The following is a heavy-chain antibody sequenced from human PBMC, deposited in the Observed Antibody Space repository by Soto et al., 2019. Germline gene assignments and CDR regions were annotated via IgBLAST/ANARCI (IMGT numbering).Heavy chain of an antibody. CDR1: GYTFTGYY. V-gene: IGHV1-2*02. CDR3: AVLWFGELLEPTDY. J-gene: IGHJ4*02. D-gene: IGHD3-10*01. Sequence: ASVKVSCKASGYTFTGYYMHWVRQAPGQGLEWMGWINPNSGGINYAQKFQGRVTMTRDTSISTAYMELSRLRSDDTAVYYCAVLWFGELLEPTDYWGQGTLVTVSS. CDR2: INPNSGGI.